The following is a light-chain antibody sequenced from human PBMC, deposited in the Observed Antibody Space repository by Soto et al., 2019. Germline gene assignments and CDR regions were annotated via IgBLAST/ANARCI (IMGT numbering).Light chain of an antibody. CDR1: QKINNY. V-gene: IGKV1-39*01. J-gene: IGKJ5*01. CDR2: GAF. CDR3: EQTYSTPVT. Sequence: DIHVTQSPASLSGPFGETVPVTFRTSQKINNYLNWYQQKPGKAPKLLIYGAFSVQSGVPLRFSGSGSGTEFTLTISSLQPEDFAIYYCEQTYSTPVTFGQGTRLEIK.